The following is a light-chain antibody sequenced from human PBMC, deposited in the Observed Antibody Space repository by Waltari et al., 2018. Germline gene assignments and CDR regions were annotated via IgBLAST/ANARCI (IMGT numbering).Light chain of an antibody. Sequence: QSALTQPASVSGSPGQSITISCTGTSSDVGGYDYVSWYQQHPGKVPKLMIYEVINRPSGVSNRFSGSKSGNTASLTISGLQAEDEADYYCSSYTSSYNLVFGGGTKLTVL. V-gene: IGLV2-14*01. CDR3: SSYTSSYNLV. CDR2: EVI. CDR1: SSDVGGYDY. J-gene: IGLJ2*01.